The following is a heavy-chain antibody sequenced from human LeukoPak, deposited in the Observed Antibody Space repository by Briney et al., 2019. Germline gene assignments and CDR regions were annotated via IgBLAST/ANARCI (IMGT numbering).Heavy chain of an antibody. D-gene: IGHD1-26*01. J-gene: IGHJ4*02. CDR2: INPSGGST. V-gene: IGHV1-46*01. Sequence: VASVKVSCKASGYTFTSYYMHWVRQPPGQGLEWMGIINPSGGSTSYAQKFQGRVTMTRDTSTSPVYMELSSLRSEDTAVYYCARQVGATAFDYWGQGTLVTVSS. CDR3: ARQVGATAFDY. CDR1: GYTFTSYY.